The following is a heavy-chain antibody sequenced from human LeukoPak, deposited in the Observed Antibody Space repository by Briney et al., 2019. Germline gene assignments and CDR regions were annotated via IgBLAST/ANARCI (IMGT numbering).Heavy chain of an antibody. D-gene: IGHD3-22*01. Sequence: GGSLRLSCAASGFTFSSNDIHWVRQAPGGGLEWVVVISYDGGNKYYADSVKGRFAISRDNSKNTLYLQMNSLRAEDTAVYYCAKWTHYYDSSGYWGAFDIWGQGTMVTVSS. CDR3: AKWTHYYDSSGYWGAFDI. CDR1: GFTFSSND. J-gene: IGHJ3*02. V-gene: IGHV3-30*18. CDR2: ISYDGGNK.